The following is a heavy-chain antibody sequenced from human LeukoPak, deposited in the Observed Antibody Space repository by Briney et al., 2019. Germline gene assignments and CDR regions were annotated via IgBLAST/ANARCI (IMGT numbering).Heavy chain of an antibody. CDR3: AKVVRGWYLDY. CDR1: GFTFSSYA. J-gene: IGHJ4*02. Sequence: GGSLRLSCAASGFTFSSYAMSWVRQAPGKGLEWVSAISGSGGSTYYADSVKGRFTTSRDNSKNTLYLQMSSLRAEDTAVYYCAKVVRGWYLDYWGQGTLVTVSS. CDR2: ISGSGGST. D-gene: IGHD6-19*01. V-gene: IGHV3-23*01.